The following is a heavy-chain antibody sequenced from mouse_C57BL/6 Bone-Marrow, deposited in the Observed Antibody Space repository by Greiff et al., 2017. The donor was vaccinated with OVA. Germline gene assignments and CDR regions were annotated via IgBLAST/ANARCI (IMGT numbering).Heavy chain of an antibody. CDR2: ISSGSSTI. CDR1: GFTFSDYG. Sequence: EVKLMESGGGLVKPGGSLKLSCAASGFTFSDYGMHWVRQAPEKGLEWVAYISSGSSTIYYADTVKGRFTISRDNAKNTLFLQMTSLRSEDTAMYYCARLPYWGQGTLVTVSA. J-gene: IGHJ3*01. CDR3: ARLPY. V-gene: IGHV5-17*01.